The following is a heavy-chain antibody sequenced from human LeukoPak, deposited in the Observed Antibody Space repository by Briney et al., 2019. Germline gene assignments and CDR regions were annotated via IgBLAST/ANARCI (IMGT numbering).Heavy chain of an antibody. CDR1: GGSISSYY. CDR2: IYYSGRT. Sequence: SETLSLTCTVSGGSISSYYWSWIRQPPGKGLEWIGDIYYSGRTNYNTSLKSRVIISVDTSKNQFSLRLSSVTAADTAVYYCARHDYSDAFDIWGQGTKVTVSA. V-gene: IGHV4-59*08. J-gene: IGHJ3*02. CDR3: ARHDYSDAFDI. D-gene: IGHD2-15*01.